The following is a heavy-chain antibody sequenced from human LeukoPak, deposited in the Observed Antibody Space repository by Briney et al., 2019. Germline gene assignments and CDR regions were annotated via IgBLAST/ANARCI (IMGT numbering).Heavy chain of an antibody. CDR1: GFTFSSYG. CDR2: ISYDGSNK. V-gene: IGHV3-30*18. J-gene: IGHJ4*02. D-gene: IGHD1-26*01. Sequence: GGSLRLSCAASGFTFSSYGMHWVRKAPGKGLGWLAVISYDGSNKYYADSVKGRFTISRDNSKNTLYLQMNSLRAEDTAVYYCAKDVGWELLDWVQGTLVTVSS. CDR3: AKDVGWELLD.